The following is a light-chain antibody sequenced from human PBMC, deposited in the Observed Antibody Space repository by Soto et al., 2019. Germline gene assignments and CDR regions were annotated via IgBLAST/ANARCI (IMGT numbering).Light chain of an antibody. V-gene: IGLV1-40*01. CDR1: SSNIGAGYD. Sequence: QSVLAQPPSVSGAPGQRVTISCTGSSSNIGAGYDVHWYQQLPGTAPKLLIYGNSNRPSGVPDRFSGSKSGTSASLAITGLQAEDEADYYCQSYDSSLSGFDVFGTGNKVTVL. CDR3: QSYDSSLSGFDV. CDR2: GNS. J-gene: IGLJ1*01.